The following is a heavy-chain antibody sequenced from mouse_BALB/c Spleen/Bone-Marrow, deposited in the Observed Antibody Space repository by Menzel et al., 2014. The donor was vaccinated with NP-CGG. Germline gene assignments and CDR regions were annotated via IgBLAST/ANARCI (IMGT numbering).Heavy chain of an antibody. CDR3: AAYYYVSSYGFAY. CDR1: GFNIKDTY. J-gene: IGHJ3*01. D-gene: IGHD1-1*01. V-gene: IGHV14-3*02. CDR2: IDPASGNT. Sequence: VQLKQSGAELVKPGASVKLSCTASGFNIKDTYMHWVKQRPEQGLEWIGRIDPASGNTKFDPKFQGKATIASDTSSNTAYLQLSSLTSEDTAVYYCAAYYYVSSYGFAYWGQWTLVTVSA.